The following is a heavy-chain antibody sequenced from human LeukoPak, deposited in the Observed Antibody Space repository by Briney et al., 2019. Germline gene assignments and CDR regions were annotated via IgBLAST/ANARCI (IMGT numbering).Heavy chain of an antibody. Sequence: KAGGTLRLSCAASGFTFSSYGMSWVRQAPGKGLEWVSGISGSGGTTYYADSVKGRFTISRDNSKITLYLQMNSLRAEDTAVYYCAELGITMIGGVWGKGTTVTISS. D-gene: IGHD3-10*02. V-gene: IGHV3-23*01. CDR3: AELGITMIGGV. CDR1: GFTFSSYG. CDR2: ISGSGGTT. J-gene: IGHJ6*04.